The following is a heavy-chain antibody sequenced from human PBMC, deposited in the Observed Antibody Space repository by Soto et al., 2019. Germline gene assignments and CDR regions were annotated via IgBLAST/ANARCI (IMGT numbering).Heavy chain of an antibody. CDR3: ARDFSGSENWFDP. CDR2: INPNSGGT. J-gene: IGHJ5*02. Sequence: ASVKVSCKASGYTFTGYYMHWVRQAPGQGLEWMGWINPNSGGTNYAQKFQGWVTMTRDTSISTAYMELSRLRSDDTAVYYCARDFSGSENWFDPWGQGTLVTVSS. V-gene: IGHV1-2*04. D-gene: IGHD1-26*01. CDR1: GYTFTGYY.